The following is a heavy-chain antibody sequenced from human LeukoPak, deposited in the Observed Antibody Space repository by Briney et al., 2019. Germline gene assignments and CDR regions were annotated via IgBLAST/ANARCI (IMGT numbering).Heavy chain of an antibody. V-gene: IGHV4-39*01. CDR1: GGSISSSSFY. CDR3: ARHVGAAGGLDVFDI. D-gene: IGHD6-13*01. CDR2: IYYSGST. J-gene: IGHJ3*02. Sequence: SETLSLTCTVSGGSISSSSFYWGWIRQPPGKGLEWIGSIYYSGSTYYNPSLKSRVTISVDTSKNQFSLKLSSVTAADTAVYYCARHVGAAGGLDVFDIWGQGTMVTVSS.